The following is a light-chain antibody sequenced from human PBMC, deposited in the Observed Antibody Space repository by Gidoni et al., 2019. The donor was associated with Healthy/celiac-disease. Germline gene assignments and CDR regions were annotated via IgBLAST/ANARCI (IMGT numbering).Light chain of an antibody. CDR3: QQSYSTPLT. J-gene: IGKJ4*01. Sequence: DFQVIQFPSSLSASVGDRVTITCRASQSISSYLNWYQQKPGKAPKLLIYAASSLQSGVPSRFSGSGSGTDFTLTISSLQPEDFATYYCQQSYSTPLTFGGGTKVEIK. CDR1: QSISSY. V-gene: IGKV1-39*01. CDR2: AAS.